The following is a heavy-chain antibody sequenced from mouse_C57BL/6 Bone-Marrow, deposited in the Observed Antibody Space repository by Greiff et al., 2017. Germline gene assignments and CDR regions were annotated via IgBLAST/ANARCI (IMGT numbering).Heavy chain of an antibody. CDR2: IRNKANGYTT. CDR1: GFTFTDYY. J-gene: IGHJ2*01. V-gene: IGHV7-3*01. D-gene: IGHD1-1*01. CDR3: ARYPSYYQGVDY. Sequence: EVKLMESGGGLVQPGGSLSLSCAASGFTFTDYYMSWVRQPPGKALEWLGFIRNKANGYTTEYSASVKGRFTISRDNSQSILYLQMNALRAEDSATYDCARYPSYYQGVDYWGQGTTLTVSS.